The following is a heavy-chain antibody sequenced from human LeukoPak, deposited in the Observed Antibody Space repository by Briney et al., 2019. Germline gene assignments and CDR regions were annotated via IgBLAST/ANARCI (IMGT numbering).Heavy chain of an antibody. CDR1: GXTFTSCA. Sequence: GGSPRLSCAASGXTFTSCAMSWVRQAPGKGLEWVSVIYSGGSTYYADSVKGRFTISRHNSKNTLYLQMNSLRAEDTAVYYCARKQSDCSGGSCYRYFDYWGQGTLVTVSS. CDR2: IYSGGST. D-gene: IGHD2-15*01. V-gene: IGHV3-53*04. CDR3: ARKQSDCSGGSCYRYFDY. J-gene: IGHJ4*02.